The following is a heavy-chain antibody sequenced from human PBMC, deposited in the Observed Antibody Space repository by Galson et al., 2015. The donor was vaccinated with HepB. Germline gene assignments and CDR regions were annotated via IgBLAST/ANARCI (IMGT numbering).Heavy chain of an antibody. CDR1: GFSLSTSGVG. CDR2: IYWDDDK. V-gene: IGHV2-5*02. CDR3: AHSSQYSSSSGYFDY. Sequence: PALVKPTQPLTLTCTFSGFSLSTSGVGVGWIRQPPGKALEWLALIYWDDDKRYSPSLKSRLTITKDTSKNQVVLTMTNMDPVDTATYYCAHSSQYSSSSGYFDYWGQGTLVTVSS. D-gene: IGHD6-6*01. J-gene: IGHJ4*02.